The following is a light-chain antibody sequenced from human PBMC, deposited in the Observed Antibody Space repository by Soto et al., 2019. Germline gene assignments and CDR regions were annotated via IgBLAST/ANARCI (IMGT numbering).Light chain of an antibody. CDR1: QSVSSS. Sequence: EIVMTQSPATLSVSPGERATLSCRASQSVSSSLAWYQHKPGQAPRLLIYGASTRATGIPARFSGSGSGTEFTLTISSLQSEDFAVYYCQQYDSSPRTFGQGTKVDIK. CDR3: QQYDSSPRT. V-gene: IGKV3-15*01. J-gene: IGKJ1*01. CDR2: GAS.